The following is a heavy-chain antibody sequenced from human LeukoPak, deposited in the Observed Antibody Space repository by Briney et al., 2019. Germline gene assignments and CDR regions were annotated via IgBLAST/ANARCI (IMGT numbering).Heavy chain of an antibody. CDR3: ARVPRITMIVVVITPPYYFDY. CDR2: INPNSGGT. Sequence: ASVKVSCKASGYTFTSYGINWVRQAPGQGLEWMGWINPNSGGTNYAQKFQGRVTMTRDTSISTAYMELSRLRSDDTAVYYCARVPRITMIVVVITPPYYFDYWGQGTLVTVSS. D-gene: IGHD3-22*01. CDR1: GYTFTSYG. J-gene: IGHJ4*02. V-gene: IGHV1-2*02.